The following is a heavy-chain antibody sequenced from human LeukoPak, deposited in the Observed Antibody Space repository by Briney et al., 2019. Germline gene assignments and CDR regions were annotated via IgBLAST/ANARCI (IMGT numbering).Heavy chain of an antibody. CDR1: GFTFSSYA. V-gene: IGHV3-23*01. CDR3: AKVRRIVNCSSTSCYFGYYFDY. Sequence: PGGSLRLSCAASGFTFSSYAMSWVRQAPGKGLEWVSAISGSGGSTYYADSVKGRFTISRDNSKNTLYLQMNSLRAEDTAVYYCAKVRRIVNCSSTSCYFGYYFDYWGQGTLVTVPS. J-gene: IGHJ4*02. D-gene: IGHD2-2*01. CDR2: ISGSGGST.